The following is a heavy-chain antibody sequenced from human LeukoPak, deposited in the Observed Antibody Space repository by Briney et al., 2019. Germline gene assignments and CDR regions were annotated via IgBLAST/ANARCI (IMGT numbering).Heavy chain of an antibody. CDR1: GFTFSTYW. CDR3: AAMPENWFDP. J-gene: IGHJ5*02. V-gene: IGHV3-74*01. CDR2: VRRDGSFT. D-gene: IGHD1-14*01. Sequence: GGSLRLSCAVSGFTFSTYWMHWVRQVPGKGLEWVSRVRRDGSFTNYADSVKGRFTISRDNARNTLYLQMNSLRAEDTAVYYCAAMPENWFDPWGQGTLVTVSS.